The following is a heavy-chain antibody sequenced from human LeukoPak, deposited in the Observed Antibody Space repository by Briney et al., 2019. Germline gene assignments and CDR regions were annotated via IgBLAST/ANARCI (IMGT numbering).Heavy chain of an antibody. D-gene: IGHD1-1*01. Sequence: PSETLSLTCAVYGGSFSGYYCSWIRQPPGKGLEWVGEINHSGSTNYNPSLKSRVTISVDTSKNQFSLKRSSVTAADTAVYDCARVVVRANRKKLGRGGYYFDYWGQGTLVTVSS. V-gene: IGHV4-34*01. J-gene: IGHJ4*02. CDR1: GGSFSGYY. CDR2: INHSGST. CDR3: ARVVVRANRKKLGRGGYYFDY.